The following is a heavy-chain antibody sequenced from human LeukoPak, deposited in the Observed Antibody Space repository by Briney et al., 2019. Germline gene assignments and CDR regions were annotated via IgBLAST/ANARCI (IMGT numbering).Heavy chain of an antibody. V-gene: IGHV1-18*01. CDR1: GYTFTRYG. J-gene: IGHJ3*02. Sequence: ASVKVSCKASGYTFTRYGISWVRQAPGQGLEWMGWINPNNGNTNYVQKLQGRVTMTTDTSTSTAYMELRSLRSDDTAVYYYARVGYDSSGHHRYAFDIWGQGTIVTVSS. D-gene: IGHD3-22*01. CDR2: INPNNGNT. CDR3: ARVGYDSSGHHRYAFDI.